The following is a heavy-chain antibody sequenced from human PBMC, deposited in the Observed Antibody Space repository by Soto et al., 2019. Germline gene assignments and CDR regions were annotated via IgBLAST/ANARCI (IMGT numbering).Heavy chain of an antibody. CDR1: GYTFFTYY. D-gene: IGHD3-10*01. CDR3: ATIISNDAFDI. V-gene: IGHV1-2*02. Sequence: ASVKVSCKASGYTFFTYYMHWVRQAPGQGLEWMGWINPNSGGTNYAQKFQGRVTMTRDTSISTAYMELSRLRSDDTAVYYCATIISNDAFDIWGQGTMVTVSS. CDR2: INPNSGGT. J-gene: IGHJ3*02.